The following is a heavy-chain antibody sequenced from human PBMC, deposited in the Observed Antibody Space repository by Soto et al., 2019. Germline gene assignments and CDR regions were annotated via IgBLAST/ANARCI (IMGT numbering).Heavy chain of an antibody. CDR3: AIKDSSGSSSPFDY. CDR1: GYSFTSYW. D-gene: IGHD3-22*01. V-gene: IGHV5-51*01. J-gene: IGHJ4*02. Sequence: GEYLKISCKGSGYSFTSYWIGWVRQIPGKGLEWMGIIYPFDSYTRYSPSFQGQVTISADKSISTAYLQWSSLKASDTAMYYCAIKDSSGSSSPFDYLGQGNLVTVSS. CDR2: IYPFDSYT.